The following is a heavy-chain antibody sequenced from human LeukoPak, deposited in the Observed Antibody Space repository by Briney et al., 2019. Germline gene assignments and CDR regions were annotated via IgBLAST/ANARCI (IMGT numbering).Heavy chain of an antibody. CDR1: GFTFSSYA. D-gene: IGHD4-23*01. Sequence: GGSLRLSCAASGFTFSSYAMSWVRQAPGKGLEWVSAISGNGGSTYYADSVKGRFTISRDNSKNTLYLHMNSLRAEDTAVYYCAKWSPLGGNPGYWGQGTLVTVSS. V-gene: IGHV3-23*01. CDR2: ISGNGGST. CDR3: AKWSPLGGNPGY. J-gene: IGHJ4*02.